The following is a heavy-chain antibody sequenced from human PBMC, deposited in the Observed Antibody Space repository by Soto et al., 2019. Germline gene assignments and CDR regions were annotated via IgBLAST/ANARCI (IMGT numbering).Heavy chain of an antibody. CDR2: IGTAGDT. J-gene: IGHJ6*03. CDR3: ARDADSYGYGYYYYMDV. V-gene: IGHV3-13*01. Sequence: SGFTFSSYDMHWVRQATGKGLEWVSAIGTAGDTYYPGSVKGRFTISRDNAKNSLYLQMNSLRAEDTAVYYCARDADSYGYGYYYYMDVWGKGTTVTVSS. D-gene: IGHD5-18*01. CDR1: GFTFSSYD.